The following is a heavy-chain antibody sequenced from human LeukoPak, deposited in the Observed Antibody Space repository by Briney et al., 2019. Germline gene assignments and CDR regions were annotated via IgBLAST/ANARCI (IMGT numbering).Heavy chain of an antibody. D-gene: IGHD3-10*01. CDR1: GDPINSYY. CDR3: ARCSRGSYYRFYYYYYYMDV. CDR2: MFYGGST. Sequence: SETLSLTCTVSGDPINSYYWSWIRQPPGKGLEWVGYMFYGGSTNYNPSLKSRVTISVDTSKNQFSLKLSSVTAADTAVYYCARCSRGSYYRFYYYYYYMDVWGKGTTVTVSS. V-gene: IGHV4-59*01. J-gene: IGHJ6*03.